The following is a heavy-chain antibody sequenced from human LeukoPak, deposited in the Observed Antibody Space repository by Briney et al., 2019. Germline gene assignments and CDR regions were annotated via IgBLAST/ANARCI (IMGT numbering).Heavy chain of an antibody. CDR1: GGSISSGGYS. V-gene: IGHV4-30-2*01. CDR3: ARRGGHSGSFDY. D-gene: IGHD2-15*01. J-gene: IGHJ4*02. Sequence: SQTLSLTCAVSGGSISSGGYSWSWIRQPPGKGLEWIGYIYHSGSTYYNPSLKSRVTISVDTSKNHFSLKLSSVTAADTAVYYCARRGGHSGSFDYWGQETLVTVSS. CDR2: IYHSGST.